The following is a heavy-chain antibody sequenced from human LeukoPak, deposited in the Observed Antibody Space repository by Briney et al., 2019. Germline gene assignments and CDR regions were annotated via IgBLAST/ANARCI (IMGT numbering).Heavy chain of an antibody. J-gene: IGHJ4*02. V-gene: IGHV3-23*01. D-gene: IGHD5-18*01. CDR3: ARWGYSYGYGFDY. CDR2: ISGSGGST. Sequence: TGGSLRLSCAASGFTFSSYAMSWVRQAPGKGLEWVSAISGSGGSTYYADSVKGRFTISRDNSKNTLYLQMNSLRAEDTAVYYCARWGYSYGYGFDYWGQGTLVTVSS. CDR1: GFTFSSYA.